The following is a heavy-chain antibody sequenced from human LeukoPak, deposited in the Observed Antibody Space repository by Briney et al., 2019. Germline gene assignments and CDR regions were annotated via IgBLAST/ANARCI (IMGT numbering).Heavy chain of an antibody. D-gene: IGHD5-24*01. CDR3: ARDQIESNYYYYGMDV. J-gene: IGHJ6*02. CDR1: GGSISSGGYY. V-gene: IGHV4-31*03. Sequence: SQTLSLTCTVSGGSISSGGYYWSWIRQHPGKGLEWIGYIYYSGSTYYNPSLKSRVTISVDTSKNQFSLKLSSVTAAGTAVYYCARDQIESNYYYYGMDVWGQGTTVTVSS. CDR2: IYYSGST.